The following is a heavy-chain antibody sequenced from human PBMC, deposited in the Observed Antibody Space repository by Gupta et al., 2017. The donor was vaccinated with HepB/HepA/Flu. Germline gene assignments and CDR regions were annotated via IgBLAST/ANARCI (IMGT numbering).Heavy chain of an antibody. CDR3: MDPDV. D-gene: IGHD2-2*03. CDR2: IYVGGGS. Sequence: VLLQESGPGLAKPSATRSLCCCVSGASISRGKWWSWVRQPPGKGLEWIGDIYVGGGSKYNPALKSRVTISIDKTKNEIALNLTSVTAADTAVYYCMDPDVCGQGTTVTVSS. V-gene: IGHV4-4*02. J-gene: IGHJ6*02. CDR1: GASISRGKW.